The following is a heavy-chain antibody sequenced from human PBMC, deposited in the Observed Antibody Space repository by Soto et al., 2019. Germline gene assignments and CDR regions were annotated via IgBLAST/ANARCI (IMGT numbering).Heavy chain of an antibody. V-gene: IGHV4-61*01. D-gene: IGHD2-2*02. Sequence: SETLSLTCTVSVGSFSSDTHYWSWIRQPPGKRLEWIGFIYSSGSTNYNPSLKSRVTMSVDTSKNQFSLKLRSVIVADTAVYHCARSVRSCSGTTCYTRADVWGQGTTVTVSS. CDR2: IYSSGST. CDR1: VGSFSSDTHY. J-gene: IGHJ6*02. CDR3: ARSVRSCSGTTCYTRADV.